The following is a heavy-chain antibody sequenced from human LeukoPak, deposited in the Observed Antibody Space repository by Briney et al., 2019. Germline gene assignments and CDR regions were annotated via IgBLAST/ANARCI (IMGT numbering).Heavy chain of an antibody. CDR1: GYTFSNYA. CDR3: ARCRGSRTGFNGDYLDY. CDR2: ITPILGLI. Sequence: ASVKVSCKASGYTFSNYAINWVRQAPGQGLEWMGRITPILGLINYAQTFQGRVTISADKSTNTGYMEVTGLRSEDTAIYYCARCRGSRTGFNGDYLDYWGQGTLVTVSS. D-gene: IGHD3/OR15-3a*01. J-gene: IGHJ4*02. V-gene: IGHV1-69*04.